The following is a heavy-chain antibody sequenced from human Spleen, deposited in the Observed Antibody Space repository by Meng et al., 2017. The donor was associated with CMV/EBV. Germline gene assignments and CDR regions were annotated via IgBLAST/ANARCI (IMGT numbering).Heavy chain of an antibody. J-gene: IGHJ5*02. Sequence: ASVKVSCKASGHTFTGYYMYWVRQAPGQGLEWMGWINPYSGGTKYAQKFQGRVTMTTDTSTSTAYMDLRSLRSDDTAVYYCTRGHYASSFNWFDPWGQGTPVTVSS. CDR1: GHTFTGYY. CDR3: TRGHYASSFNWFDP. D-gene: IGHD2-2*01. CDR2: INPYSGGT. V-gene: IGHV1-2*02.